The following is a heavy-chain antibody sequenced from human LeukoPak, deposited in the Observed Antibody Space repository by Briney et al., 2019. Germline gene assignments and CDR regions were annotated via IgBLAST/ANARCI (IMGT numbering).Heavy chain of an antibody. CDR3: ARGPASHSSGREVNFDY. CDR1: GFPFSSCG. V-gene: IGHV4-34*01. D-gene: IGHD6-19*01. Sequence: GSLRLSCAASGFPFSSCGMHWVRQAPGKGLEWIGEINHSGSTNYNPSLKSRVTISVDTSKNQFSLKLSSVTAADTAVYYCARGPASHSSGREVNFDYWGQGTLVTVSS. J-gene: IGHJ4*02. CDR2: INHSGST.